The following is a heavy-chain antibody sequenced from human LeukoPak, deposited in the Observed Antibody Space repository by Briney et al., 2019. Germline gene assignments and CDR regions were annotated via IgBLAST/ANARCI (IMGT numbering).Heavy chain of an antibody. CDR2: ISYDGSNK. J-gene: IGHJ6*02. CDR3: AKDRSISAYYYYGMDV. Sequence: GGSLRLSCAASGFTFSSYGMHWVRQAPGKGLEWVAVISYDGSNKYYADSVKGRFTISRDNSKNTLYLQMNSLRAEDTAEYYCAKDRSISAYYYYGMDVWGQGTTVTVSS. CDR1: GFTFSSYG. V-gene: IGHV3-30*18. D-gene: IGHD6-6*01.